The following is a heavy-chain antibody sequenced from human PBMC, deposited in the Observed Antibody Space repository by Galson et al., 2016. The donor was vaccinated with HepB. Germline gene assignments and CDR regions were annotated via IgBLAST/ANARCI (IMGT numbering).Heavy chain of an antibody. CDR1: GFSLSTSGVG. CDR2: IYWDDDK. Sequence: PALVKPTQTLTLTCTFSGFSLSTSGVGVGWIRQPPGKALEWLALIYWDDDKRYSPSLKTRLTITKDSSENQVVLTMTNIDPVDTATYFCAHLGSYHQRSFDAFDIWGQGTMVTVSS. D-gene: IGHD1-26*01. CDR3: AHLGSYHQRSFDAFDI. J-gene: IGHJ3*02. V-gene: IGHV2-5*02.